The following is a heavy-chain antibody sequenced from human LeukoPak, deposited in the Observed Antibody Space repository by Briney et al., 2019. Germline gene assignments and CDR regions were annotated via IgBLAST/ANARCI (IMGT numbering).Heavy chain of an antibody. CDR2: IYHSGTT. V-gene: IGHV4-4*02. CDR1: GGSISGSNW. CDR3: ARGLLGSTSSYFDY. J-gene: IGHJ4*02. D-gene: IGHD2-2*01. Sequence: SETLSLTCAVSGGSISGSNWWSWVRQPPGKGLGWIGEIYHSGTTNYNPSLKSRVTISVDKSKNQFSLKLSSVTAADTAVYYCARGLLGSTSSYFDYWGQGTLVTVSS.